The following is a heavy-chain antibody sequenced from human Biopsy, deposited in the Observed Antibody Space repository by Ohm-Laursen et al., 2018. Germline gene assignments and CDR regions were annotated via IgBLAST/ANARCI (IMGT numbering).Heavy chain of an antibody. CDR3: ARGMRSSGWPYFDS. CDR1: GDSINNYY. V-gene: IGHV4-4*07. Sequence: PGTLSLTCTVSGDSINNYYWSWIRQPAGKGLEWIGRIYTSGSPNYNLSLESRVTMSVDMPKNQFSLKLSSVTAADTAIYYCARGMRSSGWPYFDSWGQGTLVTVYS. D-gene: IGHD6-19*01. CDR2: IYTSGSP. J-gene: IGHJ4*02.